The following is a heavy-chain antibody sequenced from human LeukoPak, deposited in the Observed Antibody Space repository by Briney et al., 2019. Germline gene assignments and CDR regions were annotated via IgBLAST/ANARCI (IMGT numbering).Heavy chain of an antibody. CDR3: ARLLRGGNSGYWFDP. Sequence: SETLSLTCTVSGCSLSSGSYYWGWIRQPPGKGLEWIGNIYNSGKTDYNPSLKSRVSISVDTSKNQFSLKLTSLSAADTAVFYCARLLRGGNSGYWFDPWGQGTLLTVSS. V-gene: IGHV4-39*01. CDR2: IYNSGKT. CDR1: GCSLSSGSYY. J-gene: IGHJ5*02. D-gene: IGHD4-23*01.